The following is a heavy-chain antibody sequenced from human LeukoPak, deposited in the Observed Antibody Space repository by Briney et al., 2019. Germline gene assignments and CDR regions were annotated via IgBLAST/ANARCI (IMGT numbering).Heavy chain of an antibody. D-gene: IGHD3-9*01. CDR2: INPNSGGT. Sequence: ASVKVSCKASGYTFTGYYMHWVRQTPGQGLEWMGWINPNSGGTNYAQKFQGRVTITADESTSTAYMELSSLRSEDTAVHYCARDITITGSGAFDIWGQGTMVTVSS. CDR3: ARDITITGSGAFDI. J-gene: IGHJ3*02. CDR1: GYTFTGYY. V-gene: IGHV1-2*02.